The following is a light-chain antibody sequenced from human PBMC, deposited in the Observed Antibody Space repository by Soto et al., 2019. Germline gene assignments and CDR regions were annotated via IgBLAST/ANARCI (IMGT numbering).Light chain of an antibody. Sequence: EIVMTQSPATLSVSPGERATLSCRASQSVGSNLAWYQHKPGQAPRLLIYGASTRATGLPARLSGSGSGTEFTLTINSLQSEDFAVYYCQQYYNWPPWTFGQGTKVEIK. CDR1: QSVGSN. V-gene: IGKV3-15*01. CDR2: GAS. J-gene: IGKJ1*01. CDR3: QQYYNWPPWT.